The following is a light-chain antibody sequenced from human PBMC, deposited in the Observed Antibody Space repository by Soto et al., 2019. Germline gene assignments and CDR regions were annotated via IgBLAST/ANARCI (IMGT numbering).Light chain of an antibody. V-gene: IGKV1-12*01. J-gene: IGKJ1*01. Sequence: DLPMTQSPSSISASVGDRVTITCRASQDINNRLAWFQQSPGRAPKYLIQAASMVQSGVPSRFSASGSGTAFTLTIDSLEPEDFATYYCLQVKTFPRTFGQGTRLEIK. CDR2: AAS. CDR1: QDINNR. CDR3: LQVKTFPRT.